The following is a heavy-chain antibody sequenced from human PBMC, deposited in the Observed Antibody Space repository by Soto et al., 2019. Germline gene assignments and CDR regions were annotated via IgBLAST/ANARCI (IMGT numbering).Heavy chain of an antibody. CDR2: IYYSGST. J-gene: IGHJ5*02. D-gene: IGHD2-21*02. CDR1: GGSISSSSYF. Sequence: QLQLQESGPGLVKPSETLSLTCSVSGGSISSSSYFWGWIRQPPGKGLEWIGSIYYSGSTYYNPSLKCRVTVSVDASKNQFPLQLSSVTAADTAVYYCARHPSDFWFDPWGQGTLVTVSS. CDR3: ARHPSDFWFDP. V-gene: IGHV4-39*01.